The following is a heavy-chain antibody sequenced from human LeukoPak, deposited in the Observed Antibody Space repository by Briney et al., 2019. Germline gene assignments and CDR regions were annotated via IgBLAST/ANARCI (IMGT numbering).Heavy chain of an antibody. CDR2: IDQSGTT. V-gene: IGHV4-38-2*02. D-gene: IGHD3-9*01. J-gene: IGHJ4*02. Sequence: SETLSLTCTVSSYSISSGYYWDGIRQSPGKGLEWIGSIDQSGTTYYHPSLKSRVTISVDTSKNQFSLQLTSVTAADTAVYFCGRDRPTGYYDYWGQGILVTVSS. CDR1: SYSISSGYY. CDR3: GRDRPTGYYDY.